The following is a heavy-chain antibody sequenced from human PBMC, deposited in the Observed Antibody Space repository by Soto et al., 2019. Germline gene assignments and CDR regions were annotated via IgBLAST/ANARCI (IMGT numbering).Heavy chain of an antibody. V-gene: IGHV3-23*01. CDR3: ATAGILTGYYNGLSGDLVYFDY. J-gene: IGHJ4*02. D-gene: IGHD3-9*01. CDR2: ISGSGGST. CDR1: GFTFSSYA. Sequence: PGGSLRLSCAASGFTFSSYAMSWVRQAPGKGLEWVSAISGSGGSTYYADSVKGRFTISRDNSKNTLYLQMNSLRAEDTAVYYCATAGILTGYYNGLSGDLVYFDYWGQGTLVTVSS.